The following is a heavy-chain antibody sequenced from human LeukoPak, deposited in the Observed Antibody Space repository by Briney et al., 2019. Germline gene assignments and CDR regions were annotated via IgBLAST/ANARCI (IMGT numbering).Heavy chain of an antibody. V-gene: IGHV3-23*01. CDR2: ITGTADKT. CDR1: GFTFTNYV. Sequence: PGGSLRLPCAASGFTFTNYVMNWVRQAPGKGLEWVSSITGTADKTYDADSVKGRFTISRDNSKTALSLQMSSLRVEDTAIYYCARRGGSRGWGAFDIWGQGTIVTVSS. D-gene: IGHD6-19*01. CDR3: ARRGGSRGWGAFDI. J-gene: IGHJ3*02.